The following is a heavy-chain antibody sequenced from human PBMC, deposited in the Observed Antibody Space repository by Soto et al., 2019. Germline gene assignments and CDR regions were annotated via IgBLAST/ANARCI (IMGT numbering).Heavy chain of an antibody. J-gene: IGHJ6*02. Sequence: GGSLRLSCAASGFTFSSYWMSWVRQAPGKGLEWVANIKQDGSEKYYVDSVKGRFTISRDNAKNSLYLQMNSLRAVDTAVYYCASNDAYYYYGMDVWGQGTTVTVSS. V-gene: IGHV3-7*01. CDR1: GFTFSSYW. CDR2: IKQDGSEK. D-gene: IGHD1-1*01. CDR3: ASNDAYYYYGMDV.